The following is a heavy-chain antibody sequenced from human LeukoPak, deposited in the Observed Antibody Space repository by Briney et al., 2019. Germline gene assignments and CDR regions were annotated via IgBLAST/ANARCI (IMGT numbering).Heavy chain of an antibody. CDR2: ISGSGGST. CDR1: GFTFSSYA. D-gene: IGHD2-2*03. Sequence: GGSLRLSCAASGFTFSSYAMSWVRQAPGKGLEWVSAISGSGGSTYYADSVKGRFTISRDNSKNTLYLQMNSLRAEDTAVYYCARDGYCSSTSCYPIEDYWGQGTLVTVSS. CDR3: ARDGYCSSTSCYPIEDY. J-gene: IGHJ4*02. V-gene: IGHV3-23*01.